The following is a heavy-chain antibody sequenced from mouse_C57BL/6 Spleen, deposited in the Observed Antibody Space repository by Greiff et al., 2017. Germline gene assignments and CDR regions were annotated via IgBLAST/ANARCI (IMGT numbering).Heavy chain of an antibody. CDR2: IRSKSNNYAT. D-gene: IGHD2-5*01. CDR1: GFSFNTYA. CDR3: VRHGSSNNEGFAY. V-gene: IGHV10-1*01. J-gene: IGHJ3*01. Sequence: EVKVVESGGGLVQPKGSLKLSCAASGFSFNTYAMNWVRQAPGKGLEWVARIRSKSNNYATYYADSVKDRFTISRDDSESMLYLQMNNLKTEDTAMYYCVRHGSSNNEGFAYWGQGTLVTVSA.